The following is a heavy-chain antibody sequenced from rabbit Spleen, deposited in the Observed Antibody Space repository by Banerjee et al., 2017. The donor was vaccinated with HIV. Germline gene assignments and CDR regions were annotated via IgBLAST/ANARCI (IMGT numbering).Heavy chain of an antibody. CDR3: ARGSATMALVITGYFLSL. D-gene: IGHD2-1*01. J-gene: IGHJ6*01. V-gene: IGHV1S40*01. CDR2: IYGGDGIST. Sequence: QSLEESGGGLAQPEGSLTLTCTASGFSFNNNYYMCWVRQAPGKGLEWIACIYGGDGISTGYASWAQGRFAVYKTSSATVTLQMSSLTAAASATYFCARGSATMALVITGYFLSLWGAGTLVTDS. CDR1: GFSFNNNYY.